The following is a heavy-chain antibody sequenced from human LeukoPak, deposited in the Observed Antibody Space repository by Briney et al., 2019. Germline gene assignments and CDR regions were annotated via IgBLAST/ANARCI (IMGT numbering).Heavy chain of an antibody. CDR1: GFTFSSYS. CDR3: AREMRVHSSSWYGDDAFDI. D-gene: IGHD6-13*01. J-gene: IGHJ3*02. V-gene: IGHV3-48*01. CDR2: ISSSSGTI. Sequence: PGGSLRLSCAASGFTFSSYSMNWVRQAPGKGLEWVSYISSSSGTIYYADSVKGRFTISRDNAKNSLYLQMNSLRAEDTAVYYCAREMRVHSSSWYGDDAFDIWGQGTMVTVSS.